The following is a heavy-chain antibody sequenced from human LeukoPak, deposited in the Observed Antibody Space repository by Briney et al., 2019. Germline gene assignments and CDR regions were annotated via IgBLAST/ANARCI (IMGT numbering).Heavy chain of an antibody. J-gene: IGHJ4*02. CDR2: TYPADSDT. D-gene: IGHD5-18*01. CDR1: RYSFTSYS. V-gene: IGHV5-51*01. Sequence: GESLKISCRTSRYSFTSYSIGWVRQMPGKGLEWMGVTYPADSDTRYSPSFQGQVTISADKSISTAYLQWSSLKASDTAMYYPPRRAEAMVHYDYVDQGTLVTVSS. CDR3: PRRAEAMVHYDY.